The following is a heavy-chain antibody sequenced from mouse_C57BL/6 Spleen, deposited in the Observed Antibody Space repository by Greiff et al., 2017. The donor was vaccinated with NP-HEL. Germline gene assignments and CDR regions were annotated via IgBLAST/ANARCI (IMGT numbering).Heavy chain of an antibody. CDR2: IDPSGSYN. Sequence: VQLQQPGAELVQPGASVKLSCTASGYTFTSYWMQWVKQRPGQGLEWIGEIDPSGSYNNYNQKFKVKATLTIDTSYSTAYMHLSSLTSEDSAVYYCARPHYYGSSYPFDYWGQGTTLTVAS. J-gene: IGHJ2*01. V-gene: IGHV1-50*01. D-gene: IGHD1-1*01. CDR1: GYTFTSYW. CDR3: ARPHYYGSSYPFDY.